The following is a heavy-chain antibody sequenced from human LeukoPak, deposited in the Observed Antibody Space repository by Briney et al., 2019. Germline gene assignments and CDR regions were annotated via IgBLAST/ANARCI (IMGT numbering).Heavy chain of an antibody. CDR3: ARGDSSGYGPDH. J-gene: IGHJ5*02. CDR2: ISSSSSTI. CDR1: GFTFSSYR. D-gene: IGHD3-22*01. V-gene: IGHV3-48*02. Sequence: GGSLRLSCAASGFTFSSYRMNWVRQAPGKGLEWVSYISSSSSTIYYADSVKGRFTISRDNAKNSLYLQMNSLRDEDTDVYYCARGDSSGYGPDHWGQGTLVTVSS.